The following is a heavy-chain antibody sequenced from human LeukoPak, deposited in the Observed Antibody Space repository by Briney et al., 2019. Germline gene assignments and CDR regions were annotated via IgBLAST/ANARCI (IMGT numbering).Heavy chain of an antibody. CDR2: INHSGST. J-gene: IGHJ6*03. CDR3: ARLFRGSSGNYYYYMDV. CDR1: GGSFSGYY. D-gene: IGHD3-10*01. Sequence: SETLSLTCAVYGGSFSGYYWSWIRQPPGKGLEWIGEINHSGSTNYNPSLKSRVTISVDTSKNQFSLKLSSVTAADTAVYYCARLFRGSSGNYYYYMDVWGKGTTVTVSS. V-gene: IGHV4-34*01.